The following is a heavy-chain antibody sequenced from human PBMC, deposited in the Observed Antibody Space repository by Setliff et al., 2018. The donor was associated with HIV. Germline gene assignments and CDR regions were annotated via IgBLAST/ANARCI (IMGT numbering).Heavy chain of an antibody. CDR3: AKSSPSIGYITDC. CDR1: GGSISNSRYY. D-gene: IGHD5-12*01. J-gene: IGHJ4*02. Sequence: SETLSLTCTVSGGSISNSRYYWSWIRQPPGKGLEWIGSIYYSGSTYYNPSLKSRVTISVDTSKSQFSLKLNSVTAADTAVYYCAKSSPSIGYITDCWGQGAPVTVSS. V-gene: IGHV4-39*07. CDR2: IYYSGST.